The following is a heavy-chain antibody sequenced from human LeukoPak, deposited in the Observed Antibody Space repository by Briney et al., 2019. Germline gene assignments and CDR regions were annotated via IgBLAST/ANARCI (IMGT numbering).Heavy chain of an antibody. CDR3: ARGSGVSYYYGSGSSDFDY. Sequence: ASVKVSCKASGYTFTSYEINWVRQATGQGLEWMGWMNPNSGNTGYAQKFQGRVTMTRSTSISTAYMKLSSLRSEDTAVYYCARGSGVSYYYGSGSSDFDYWGQGTLVTVPS. D-gene: IGHD3-10*01. CDR2: MNPNSGNT. J-gene: IGHJ4*02. V-gene: IGHV1-8*01. CDR1: GYTFTSYE.